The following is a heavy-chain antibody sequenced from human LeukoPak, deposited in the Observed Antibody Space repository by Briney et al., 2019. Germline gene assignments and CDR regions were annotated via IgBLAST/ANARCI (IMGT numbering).Heavy chain of an antibody. CDR3: AKEYSGSYFDY. CDR1: GFTFDDYA. CDR2: ISWNSGSI. V-gene: IGHV3-9*01. D-gene: IGHD1-26*01. J-gene: IGHJ4*02. Sequence: GRSLRLSCAASGFTFDDYAMHWVRQAPGKGLEWVSGISWNSGSIGYADSVKGRFTISRDNAKNSLHLQMNSLRAEDTALYYCAKEYSGSYFDYWGQGTLVTVSS.